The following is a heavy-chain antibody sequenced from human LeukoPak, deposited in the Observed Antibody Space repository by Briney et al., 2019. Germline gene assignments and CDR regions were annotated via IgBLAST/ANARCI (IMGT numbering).Heavy chain of an antibody. CDR3: ARGSPQWSIRTTFDY. CDR2: IIPIFGTA. Sequence: ASVKVSCKASGYTFTGYYMHWVRQAPGQGLEWMGGIIPIFGTANYAQKFQGRVTITTDESTSTAYMELSSLRSEDTAVYYCARGSPQWSIRTTFDYWGQGTLVTVSS. J-gene: IGHJ4*02. CDR1: GYTFTGYY. D-gene: IGHD2-15*01. V-gene: IGHV1-69*05.